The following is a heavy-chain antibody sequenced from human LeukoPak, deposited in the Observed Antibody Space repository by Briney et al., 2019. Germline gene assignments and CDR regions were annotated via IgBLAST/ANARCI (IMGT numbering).Heavy chain of an antibody. V-gene: IGHV4-4*07. CDR2: IYPSGST. CDR3: ARGLEYSYGYQFDF. Sequence: SETLSLTCTVPGGSISSYYWSWIRQPAGKGLEWIGRIYPSGSTNYNPSLKSRVTMSVDTSKYQFSLKLTSVTAVDTAVYYCARGLEYSYGYQFDFWGQGTLVTVSS. D-gene: IGHD5-18*01. J-gene: IGHJ4*02. CDR1: GGSISSYY.